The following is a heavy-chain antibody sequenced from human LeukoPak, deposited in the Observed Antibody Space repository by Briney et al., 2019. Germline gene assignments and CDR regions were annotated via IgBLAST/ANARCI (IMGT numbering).Heavy chain of an antibody. CDR2: IDHENGEE. V-gene: IGHV1-24*01. J-gene: IGHJ4*02. CDR1: GYSLSELL. D-gene: IGHD2-15*01. Sequence: ASVKVSCKVSGYSLSELLIHWVRQPLGNGLEWMAGIDHENGEEVSAQNFQGRVTVAKDTSTDTAYMELSGLKSDDSAIYYCATEGDYSLDYWGQGTLVIVSS. CDR3: ATEGDYSLDY.